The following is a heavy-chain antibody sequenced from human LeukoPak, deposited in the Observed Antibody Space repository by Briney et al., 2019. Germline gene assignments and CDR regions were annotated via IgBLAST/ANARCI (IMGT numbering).Heavy chain of an antibody. CDR2: MNPNSGNT. V-gene: IGHV1-8*01. CDR3: ASDTSHTGGYYYREDAFDV. CDR1: GYTFTNYD. Sequence: ASVKVSCKASGYTFTNYDINWVRQATGQGLERMGWMNPNSGNTGYAQKFQGRVTMTRNTSISKAYMELNSLTSEDTAVYYCASDTSHTGGYYYREDAFDVWGQGTMVTVSS. J-gene: IGHJ3*01. D-gene: IGHD3-22*01.